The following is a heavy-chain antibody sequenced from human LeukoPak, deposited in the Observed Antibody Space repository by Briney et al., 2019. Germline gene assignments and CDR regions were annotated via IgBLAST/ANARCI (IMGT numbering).Heavy chain of an antibody. CDR3: ARGVGYYGSGSYYRWFDP. V-gene: IGHV1-8*02. CDR1: GYTFTYYD. CDR2: MSTKSGDT. J-gene: IGHJ5*02. Sequence: ASVKVSCKASGYTFTYYDINWVRQAPGQGLEWMGWMSTKSGDTGYAQKFQGRVTMTRNTSTSTVYMELNSLRSEDTAVYFCARGVGYYGSGSYYRWFDPWGQGTLVTVS. D-gene: IGHD3-10*01.